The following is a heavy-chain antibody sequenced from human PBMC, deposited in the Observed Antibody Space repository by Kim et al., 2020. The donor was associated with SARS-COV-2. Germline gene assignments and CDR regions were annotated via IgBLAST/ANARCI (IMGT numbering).Heavy chain of an antibody. CDR3: TRSLGLSANFDF. Sequence: GGSLRLSCTASGFAFNTYTMTWVRQGPGNALEWVSSITAGGGFVYYADSVKGRFTTSRDNPTNSLSLEMNSLRVEDTAIYYCTRSLGLSANFDFWGQGNQVIVAS. V-gene: IGHV3-21*01. J-gene: IGHJ4*02. CDR1: GFAFNTYT. CDR2: ITAGGGFV. D-gene: IGHD6-25*01.